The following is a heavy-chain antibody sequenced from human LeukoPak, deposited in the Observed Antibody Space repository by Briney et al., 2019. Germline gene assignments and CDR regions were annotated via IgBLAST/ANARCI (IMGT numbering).Heavy chain of an antibody. CDR1: GFTLSSYE. CDR2: ISGSGGST. J-gene: IGHJ4*02. V-gene: IGHV3-23*01. Sequence: HPGGSLRLSCTASGFTLSSYEMTWIRQAPGKGLEWVSAISGSGGSTYYADSVKGRFTISRDNSKNTLYLQMNSLRAEDTAVYYCAAPHQRWLQVYWGQGTLVTVSS. D-gene: IGHD5-24*01. CDR3: AAPHQRWLQVY.